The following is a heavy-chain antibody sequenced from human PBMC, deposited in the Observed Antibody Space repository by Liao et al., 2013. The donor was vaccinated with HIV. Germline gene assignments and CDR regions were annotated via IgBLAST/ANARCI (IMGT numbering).Heavy chain of an antibody. D-gene: IGHD1-26*01. CDR1: ADSISPYY. V-gene: IGHV4-59*12. J-gene: IGHJ6*03. Sequence: QVQLEESGPGLVKPSETLSLTCTVSADSISPYYWSWIRQSPGKGLDWIGYIYYSGSTYYNPSLQSRVTISADTSKNQFSLRLISVTAADTAVYYCARVYSGTFEYYYHYYMDVWGKGTTVTVSS. CDR2: IYYSGST. CDR3: ARVYSGTFEYYYHYYMDV.